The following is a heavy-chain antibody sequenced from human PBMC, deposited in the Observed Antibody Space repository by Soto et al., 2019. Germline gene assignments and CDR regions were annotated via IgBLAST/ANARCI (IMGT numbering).Heavy chain of an antibody. Sequence: GGSLRLSCAASGFTSSSYGMHWVRQAPGKGLEWVAVISYDGSNKYYADSVKGRFTISRDNSKNTLYLQMNSLRAEDTAVYYCAKEDTAMVIDDYWGQGTLVTVSS. CDR2: ISYDGSNK. V-gene: IGHV3-30*18. CDR3: AKEDTAMVIDDY. CDR1: GFTSSSYG. J-gene: IGHJ4*02. D-gene: IGHD5-18*01.